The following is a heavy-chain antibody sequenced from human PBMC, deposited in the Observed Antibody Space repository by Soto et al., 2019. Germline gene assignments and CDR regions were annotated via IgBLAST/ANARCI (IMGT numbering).Heavy chain of an antibody. CDR1: GGSFSGYY. V-gene: IGHV4-34*01. J-gene: IGHJ5*02. CDR2: INHSGST. CDR3: ARMDYGVHRFDP. D-gene: IGHD4-17*01. Sequence: SETLSLTCAVYGGSFSGYYWSWIRQPPGKGLEWIGEINHSGSTNYNPSLKSRVTISVDTSKNQFSLKLSSVTAADTAVYYCARMDYGVHRFDPWGQGTLVTVSS.